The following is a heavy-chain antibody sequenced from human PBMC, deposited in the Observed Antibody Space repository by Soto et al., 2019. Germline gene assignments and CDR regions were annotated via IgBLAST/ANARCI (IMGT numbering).Heavy chain of an antibody. D-gene: IGHD6-13*01. Sequence: QVQLVESGGGVVQPGRSLRLSCAASGFTFSSYAMHWVRQAPGKGLEWVAVISYDGSNKYYADSVKGRFTISRDNSKDTLDLQINSLRGEDTAVYYCARELIAAADDYYYGMDVWGQGTTVTVSS. CDR3: ARELIAAADDYYYGMDV. J-gene: IGHJ6*02. CDR2: ISYDGSNK. V-gene: IGHV3-30-3*01. CDR1: GFTFSSYA.